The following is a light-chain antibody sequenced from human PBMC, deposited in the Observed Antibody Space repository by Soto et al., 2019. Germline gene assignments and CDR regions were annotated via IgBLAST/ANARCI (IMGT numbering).Light chain of an antibody. J-gene: IGLJ2*01. Sequence: QSALTQPPSASGSPGQSVTISCTGTSSDVGGYNYVSWYQQHPGKAPKLMIYEVSKRPSGVPDRFSGSKSGNTASQTVSGLQAEDEADYYCSSYAGSNNKVFGGGTKLTLL. V-gene: IGLV2-8*01. CDR3: SSYAGSNNKV. CDR2: EVS. CDR1: SSDVGGYNY.